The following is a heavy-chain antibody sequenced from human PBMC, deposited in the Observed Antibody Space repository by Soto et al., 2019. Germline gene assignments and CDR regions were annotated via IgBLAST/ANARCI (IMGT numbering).Heavy chain of an antibody. D-gene: IGHD2-8*01. Sequence: GGSLRLSCAASGFTFSNYALHWVRQAPGKGLEWVALTSYDGSHKAYADSVKGRFTISRDNSKNTLYLQMDSLRADDTAVYYCARDPGLVMVVRRGFDVWGQGTVVTVSS. V-gene: IGHV3-30-3*01. CDR2: TSYDGSHK. CDR3: ARDPGLVMVVRRGFDV. CDR1: GFTFSNYA. J-gene: IGHJ3*01.